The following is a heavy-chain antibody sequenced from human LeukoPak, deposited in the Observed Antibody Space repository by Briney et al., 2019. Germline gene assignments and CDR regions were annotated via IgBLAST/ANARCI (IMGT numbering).Heavy chain of an antibody. CDR2: IKQDGGEI. CDR3: ARDKVVGATHFDY. D-gene: IGHD1-26*01. V-gene: IGHV3-7*01. J-gene: IGHJ4*02. CDR1: GFTFSSYW. Sequence: GGSLRLSCAASGFTFSSYWMSWVRQAPGKGLEWVANIKQDGGEIYYVDSVKGRFTISRDNAKNSLSLQMNSLRAEDTAVYYCARDKVVGATHFDYWGQGTLVTVSS.